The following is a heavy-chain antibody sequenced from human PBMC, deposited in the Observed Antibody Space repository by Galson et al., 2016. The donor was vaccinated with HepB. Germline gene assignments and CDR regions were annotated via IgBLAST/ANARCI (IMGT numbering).Heavy chain of an antibody. CDR2: ISHDGSNY. D-gene: IGHD4-23*01. Sequence: PGKGLEWVAVISHDGSNYCYGDSVKGRFTISRDNSKNTLYLQMNSLRAEDTAVYYCAKDLFGDYGGRFDSWGQGTLVTVSS. V-gene: IGHV3-30*18. J-gene: IGHJ4*02. CDR3: AKDLFGDYGGRFDS.